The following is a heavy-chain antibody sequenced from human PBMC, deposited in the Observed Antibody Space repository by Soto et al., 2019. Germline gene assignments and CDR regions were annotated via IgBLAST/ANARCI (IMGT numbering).Heavy chain of an antibody. CDR1: GFSITNYG. D-gene: IGHD3-10*01. Sequence: GGSLRLSCGASGFSITNYGVHWVRQAPGKGLEWLAVISYHGFSKFYVHSVEGRFTISRDTFKNTVYLQMDNLGPEDTAVYYCVKELEASGSYLLDYWGQGTLVTVSS. J-gene: IGHJ4*02. CDR3: VKELEASGSYLLDY. V-gene: IGHV3-30*18. CDR2: ISYHGFSK.